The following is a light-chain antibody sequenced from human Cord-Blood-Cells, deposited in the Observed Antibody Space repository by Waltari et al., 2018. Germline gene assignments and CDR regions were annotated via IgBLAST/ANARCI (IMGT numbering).Light chain of an antibody. J-gene: IGLJ1*01. CDR2: DVS. CDR3: SSYTSSSTYV. CDR1: SRDVGGYNY. V-gene: IGLV2-14*03. Sequence: QSALTQPASVSASPGPSITLSCPGTSRDVGGYNYASWYQQHPGKAPKLMIYDVSNRPSGVSNRFSGSKSGNMASLTISGLQAEDEADYYCSSYTSSSTYVFGTGTKVTVL.